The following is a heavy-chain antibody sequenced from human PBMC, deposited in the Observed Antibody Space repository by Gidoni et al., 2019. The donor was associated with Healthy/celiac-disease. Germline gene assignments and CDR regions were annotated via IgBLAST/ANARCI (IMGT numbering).Heavy chain of an antibody. CDR1: GFPFSGYA. CDR2: ISGSGGST. V-gene: IGHV3-23*01. Sequence: EVQLLESGGGLVQPGGSLRLSCAASGFPFSGYAMSWVRQAPGKGLEWVSAISGSGGSTYYADSVKGRFTISRDNSKNTLYLQMNSLRAEDTAVYYCAKDFGSSWYPLFFDYWGQGTLVTVSS. D-gene: IGHD6-13*01. J-gene: IGHJ4*02. CDR3: AKDFGSSWYPLFFDY.